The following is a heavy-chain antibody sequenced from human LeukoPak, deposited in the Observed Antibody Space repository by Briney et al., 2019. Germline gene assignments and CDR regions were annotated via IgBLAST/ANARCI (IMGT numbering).Heavy chain of an antibody. V-gene: IGHV3-23*01. D-gene: IGHD3-10*01. Sequence: PGGSLRLSCAASGFTFSSYAMSWVRQAPGKGLEWVSVISGSGGSTYYADSVKGRFTISRDNSKNTLYLQMNSLRAEDTAVYYCAKVRITMVRGVSPDYFDYWGQGTLVTVSS. CDR1: GFTFSSYA. J-gene: IGHJ4*02. CDR3: AKVRITMVRGVSPDYFDY. CDR2: ISGSGGST.